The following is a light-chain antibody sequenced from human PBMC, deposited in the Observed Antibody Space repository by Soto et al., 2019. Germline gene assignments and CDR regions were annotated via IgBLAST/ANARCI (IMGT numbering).Light chain of an antibody. CDR1: QSVLSSSNNENF. CDR2: WAS. V-gene: IGKV4-1*01. J-gene: IGKJ5*01. CDR3: QQYYNSPIT. Sequence: DIVMTQSPDSLAVSLGERATINCKSSQSVLSSSNNENFLGWFQHKVGQPPKLLISWASTRASGVPDRFSGSGSGTDFTLTISRLQAEDVAVYYCQQYYNSPITFGQGTRLE.